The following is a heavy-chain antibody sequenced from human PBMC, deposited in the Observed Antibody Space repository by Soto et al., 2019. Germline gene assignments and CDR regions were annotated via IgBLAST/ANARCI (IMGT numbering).Heavy chain of an antibody. CDR1: GVSISRGQDC. CDR3: ARVSGTYSSFRDY. V-gene: IGHV4-39*01. CDR2: IYYSGST. Sequence: QLQLQESGPGLVKPSEPLSLTCTFSGVSISRGQDCWGGIRQPPGKGLEWIGSIYYSGSTYYNPSLKSRVTSSADTSKNQFSLRLSSVTAADTAVYYSARVSGTYSSFRDYWGQGTLVPGSS. J-gene: IGHJ4*02. D-gene: IGHD5-18*01.